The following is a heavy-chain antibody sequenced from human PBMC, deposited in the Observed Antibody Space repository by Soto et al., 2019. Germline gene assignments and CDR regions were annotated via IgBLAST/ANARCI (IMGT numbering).Heavy chain of an antibody. D-gene: IGHD3-16*01. J-gene: IGHJ6*02. V-gene: IGHV4-30-4*01. CDR1: GDSISSGNKY. CDR2: IFSSGTT. CDR3: ARVPSPFDYYYAMDV. Sequence: SETLSLTCTVSGDSISSGNKYWSWIRQPPGKGLEWIGYIFSSGTTYYNPSLKSRLTMSLDASQNQFSLKLNSLTDADTAVYFCARVPSPFDYYYAMDVWGQGTTVTVSS.